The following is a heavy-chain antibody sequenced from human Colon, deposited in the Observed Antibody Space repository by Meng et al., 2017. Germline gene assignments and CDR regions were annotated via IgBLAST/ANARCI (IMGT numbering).Heavy chain of an antibody. Sequence: QGQVVQSGAEVKGPGASVKVSCKPSGYPFSHYALHWVRQAPGQRLEWMGWINPGNGDTKSSHKFQGRLTITRDTSASTAYMELSSLRSEDTAVYYCAKDQDFGGTPDSWGQGTLVTVSS. CDR3: AKDQDFGGTPDS. V-gene: IGHV1-3*01. D-gene: IGHD4-23*01. CDR2: INPGNGDT. CDR1: GYPFSHYA. J-gene: IGHJ4*02.